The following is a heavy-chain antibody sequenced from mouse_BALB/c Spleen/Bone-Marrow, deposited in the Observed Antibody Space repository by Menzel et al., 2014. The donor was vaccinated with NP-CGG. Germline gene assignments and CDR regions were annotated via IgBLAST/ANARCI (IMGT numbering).Heavy chain of an antibody. CDR2: ISYDGYN. Sequence: EVQLVESGPGLVKPSQSLSLICSVTGYSITSGYYWNWIRQFPGNKLEWMGYISYDGYNKYNPSLKNRISITRDTSENQFFLKLSSVTTEGTATYYCARDPHYGDYLGDYWGQGTTLTVSS. CDR1: GYSITSGYY. J-gene: IGHJ2*01. CDR3: ARDPHYGDYLGDY. D-gene: IGHD2-13*01. V-gene: IGHV3-6*02.